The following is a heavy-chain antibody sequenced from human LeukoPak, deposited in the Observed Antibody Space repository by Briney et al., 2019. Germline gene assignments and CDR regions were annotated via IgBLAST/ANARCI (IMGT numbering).Heavy chain of an antibody. D-gene: IGHD6-6*01. CDR3: VRALGSSSADS. Sequence: GGSLRLSCAASGFTFTHSWMSWVRQAPGKGLEWVANIKQDGSEKYYVHSVEGRFTISRDNTKNSLSLQLNSLRGEDTAVYYCVRALGSSSADSWGQGTLVPVSS. CDR1: GFTFTHSW. CDR2: IKQDGSEK. J-gene: IGHJ4*02. V-gene: IGHV3-7*01.